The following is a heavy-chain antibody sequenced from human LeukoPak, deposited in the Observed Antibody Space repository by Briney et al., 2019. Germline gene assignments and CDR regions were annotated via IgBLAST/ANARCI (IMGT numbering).Heavy chain of an antibody. CDR1: GGTFSSCA. V-gene: IGHV1-69*13. CDR2: IIPIFGTA. Sequence: SVKVSCKASGGTFSSCAISWVRQAPGQGLEWMGGIIPIFGTANYAQKFQGRVTITADESTSTAYMELSSLRSEDTAVYYCAHSLWREVPAAIPYYYYYYGMDVWGQGTTVTVSS. CDR3: AHSLWREVPAAIPYYYYYYGMDV. J-gene: IGHJ6*02. D-gene: IGHD2-2*01.